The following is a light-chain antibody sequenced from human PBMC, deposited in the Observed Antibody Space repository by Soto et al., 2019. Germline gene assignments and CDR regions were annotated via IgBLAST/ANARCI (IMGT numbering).Light chain of an antibody. CDR3: QQYNNWPPWT. CDR2: GAS. Sequence: EIVLTQTTASLSLSPGERATLSCRASQNFGSYLAWYQQKPGQAPRLLIHGASTRATGFPARFSGSGSGTEFTLTISSLQSEDFAVYYCQQYNNWPPWTFGQGTKVDI. J-gene: IGKJ1*01. CDR1: QNFGSY. V-gene: IGKV3-15*01.